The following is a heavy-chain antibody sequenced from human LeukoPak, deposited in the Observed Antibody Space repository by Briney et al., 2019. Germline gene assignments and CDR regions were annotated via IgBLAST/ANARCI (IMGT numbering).Heavy chain of an antibody. Sequence: GGSLRLSCAASGFTFSRYWMSWVRQAPGKGLEWVANIKQDGSEKYYVESVKGRFTISRDNAKNSLYLQMNSLRAEDTAVYYCARDLYYDSSGLVAVWGMGTTVTVSS. CDR2: IKQDGSEK. CDR3: ARDLYYDSSGLVAV. D-gene: IGHD3-22*01. CDR1: GFTFSRYW. V-gene: IGHV3-7*01. J-gene: IGHJ6*04.